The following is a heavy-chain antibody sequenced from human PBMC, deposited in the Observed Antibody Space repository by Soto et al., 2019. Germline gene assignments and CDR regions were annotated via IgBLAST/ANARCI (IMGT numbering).Heavy chain of an antibody. CDR2: ISGSGGST. Sequence: EVQLLESGGGLVQPGGSLRLSCAASGFTFSSYAMSWVRQAPGKGLEWVSAISGSGGSTYYADSVKGRFTISRDNSKNTLYLQMNSLRAEDTAVYYCAKDPQWYSSGWSSAFDIWGQGTMVTVSS. D-gene: IGHD6-19*01. CDR1: GFTFSSYA. J-gene: IGHJ3*02. V-gene: IGHV3-23*01. CDR3: AKDPQWYSSGWSSAFDI.